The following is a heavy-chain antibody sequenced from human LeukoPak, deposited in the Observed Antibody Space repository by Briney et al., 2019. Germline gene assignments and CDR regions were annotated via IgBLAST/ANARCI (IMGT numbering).Heavy chain of an antibody. Sequence: SQTLSLTCTVSGGSISSGGYYWSWIRQHPGKGLEWIGYIYYSGSTYYNPSLKSRVTISVDTSKNQFSLKLSSVTAAGTAVYYCARAGEVATTRVYYFDYWGQGTLVTVSS. V-gene: IGHV4-31*03. CDR1: GGSISSGGYY. D-gene: IGHD5-24*01. J-gene: IGHJ4*02. CDR2: IYYSGST. CDR3: ARAGEVATTRVYYFDY.